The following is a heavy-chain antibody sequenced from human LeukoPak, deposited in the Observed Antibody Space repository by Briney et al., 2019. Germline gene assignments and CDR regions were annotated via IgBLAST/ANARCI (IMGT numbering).Heavy chain of an antibody. Sequence: PGGSLRLSCAASGFTVSSYYMSWVRQAPGKGLEWVSVIYSGGSTYYADSVKGRFTISRDNSENTLYLQVNSLRAEDTAVYYCATAAEVYYYYGMDVWGQGTTVTVSS. CDR3: ATAAEVYYYYGMDV. J-gene: IGHJ6*02. CDR2: IYSGGST. D-gene: IGHD6-13*01. CDR1: GFTVSSYY. V-gene: IGHV3-53*01.